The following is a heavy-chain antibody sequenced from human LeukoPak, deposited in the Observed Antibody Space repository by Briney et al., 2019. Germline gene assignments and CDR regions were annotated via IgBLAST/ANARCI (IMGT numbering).Heavy chain of an antibody. CDR2: IYPGDSDT. D-gene: IGHD3-22*01. Sequence: GAVLEISLKGSGSRFTSYWIGWGRPRPGKGVELVGIIYPGDSDTSDSPSFQGQVTISADKSITTAYLQWSSLKASDTDMYYCARHRMDSSGYYYYYYWVGVWGKGATVTISS. V-gene: IGHV5-51*01. CDR1: GSRFTSYW. CDR3: ARHRMDSSGYYYYYYWVGV. J-gene: IGHJ6*04.